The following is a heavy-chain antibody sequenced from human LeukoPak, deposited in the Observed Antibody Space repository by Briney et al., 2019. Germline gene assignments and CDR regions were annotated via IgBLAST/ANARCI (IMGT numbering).Heavy chain of an antibody. V-gene: IGHV1-46*01. D-gene: IGHD3-10*01. Sequence: PRASVKVSCKASGYTFTSYYMHRVRQAPGQGLEWMGIINPSGGSTSYAQKFQGRVTMTRDTSTSTVYMELSSLRSEDTAVYYCATLWFGELVLDYWGQGTLVTVSS. CDR1: GYTFTSYY. J-gene: IGHJ4*02. CDR3: ATLWFGELVLDY. CDR2: INPSGGST.